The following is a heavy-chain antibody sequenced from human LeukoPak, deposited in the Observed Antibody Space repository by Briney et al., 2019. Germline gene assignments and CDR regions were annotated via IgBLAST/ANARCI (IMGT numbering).Heavy chain of an antibody. D-gene: IGHD1-14*01. J-gene: IGHJ4*02. CDR1: GFTFSSYS. V-gene: IGHV3-21*01. CDR2: ISSSSSYI. CDR3: ARDLTRYFDY. Sequence: GGSLRLSCAASGFTFSSYSMNWVRKAPGKGLEWVSSISSSSSYIYYADSVKGRFTISRDNAKNSLYLQMNSLRAEDTAVYYCARDLTRYFDYWGQGTLVTVSS.